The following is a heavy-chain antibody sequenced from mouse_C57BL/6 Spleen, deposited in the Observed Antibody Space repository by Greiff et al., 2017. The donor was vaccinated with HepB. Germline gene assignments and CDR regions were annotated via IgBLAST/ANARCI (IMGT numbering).Heavy chain of an antibody. CDR1: GFTFSSYA. CDR3: ASFYGNYRFAY. V-gene: IGHV5-4*01. CDR2: ISDGGSYT. Sequence: EVQRVESGGGLVKPGGSLKLSCAASGFTFSSYAMSWVRQTPEKRLEWVATISDGGSYTYYPDNVKGRFTISRDNAKNNLYLQMSHLKSEDTAMYYCASFYGNYRFAYWGQGTLVTVSA. J-gene: IGHJ3*01. D-gene: IGHD2-1*01.